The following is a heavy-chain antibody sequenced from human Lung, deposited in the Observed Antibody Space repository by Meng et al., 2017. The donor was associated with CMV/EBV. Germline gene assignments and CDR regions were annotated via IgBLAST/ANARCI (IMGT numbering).Heavy chain of an antibody. CDR1: GFPFNKAW. J-gene: IGHJ4*02. CDR2: IKTRVSGGTA. V-gene: IGHV3-15*01. D-gene: IGHD1-1*01. CDR3: TGTGPLTPN. Sequence: ESXKISXATSGFPFNKAWMNWVRQAPGKGLEWVGRIKTRVSGGTADYAASVKGRFTISRDDSKKILFLQMNSLKSEDTAVYYCTGTGPLTPNWGQGTLVTVSS.